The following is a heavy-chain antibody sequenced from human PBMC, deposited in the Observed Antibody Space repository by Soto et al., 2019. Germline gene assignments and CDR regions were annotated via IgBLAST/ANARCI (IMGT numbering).Heavy chain of an antibody. Sequence: QITLNESGPTQVKPRQTLTLTCTFSGFSLTTSGVGVGWIRQSPGKAPEWLALIYWDDDKRYSPSLKSILTSTKDTSKNQVGLTMADLDAADTATYSCAHRVLRTVFGLVTTTAIYFDFWGQGTPVAVSS. CDR2: IYWDDDK. D-gene: IGHD3-3*01. CDR3: AHRVLRTVFGLVTTTAIYFDF. V-gene: IGHV2-5*02. CDR1: GFSLTTSGVG. J-gene: IGHJ4*02.